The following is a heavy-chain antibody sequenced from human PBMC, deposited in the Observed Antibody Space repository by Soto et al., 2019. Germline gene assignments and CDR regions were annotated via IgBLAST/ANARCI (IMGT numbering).Heavy chain of an antibody. J-gene: IGHJ4*02. CDR3: ARDLPPVDY. V-gene: IGHV1-18*01. Sequence: QVRLLQSGAEGKKPGASVKVSCKASGYTFTSYYITWGRQAPGQGLEGMGWISAYNGNTNYAQKLQGRVTMTTDTSTSTAYMELRSLRSDDTAVYYCARDLPPVDYWGQGTLVTVSS. CDR2: ISAYNGNT. CDR1: GYTFTSYY.